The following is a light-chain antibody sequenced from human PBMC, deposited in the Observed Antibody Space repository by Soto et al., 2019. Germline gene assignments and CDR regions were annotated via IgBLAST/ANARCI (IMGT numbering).Light chain of an antibody. CDR2: EVN. Sequence: QSALTQPASVSGSPGQSITISCTGTSRDVGGYNYVSWYQQHPGKAPKFMIYEVNNRPSGVSNRFSGSKSGYTASLTISGLQAEDEAAYYCTSYTTTSTQVFGTGTKLTVL. J-gene: IGLJ1*01. V-gene: IGLV2-14*01. CDR1: SRDVGGYNY. CDR3: TSYTTTSTQV.